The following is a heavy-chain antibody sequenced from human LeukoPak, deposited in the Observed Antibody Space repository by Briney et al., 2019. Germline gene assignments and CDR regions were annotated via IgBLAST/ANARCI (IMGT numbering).Heavy chain of an antibody. CDR3: AKDRGKYNDYGDYFDY. D-gene: IGHD4-17*01. CDR1: GFTFSSYG. Sequence: GRSLRLSCAASGFTFSSYGMHWVRQAPGKGLEWVAVISYDGSNKYYADSVKGRFTISRDNSKNTLYLQMNSLRAEDTAVYYCAKDRGKYNDYGDYFDYWGQGTLVTVSS. V-gene: IGHV3-30*18. J-gene: IGHJ4*02. CDR2: ISYDGSNK.